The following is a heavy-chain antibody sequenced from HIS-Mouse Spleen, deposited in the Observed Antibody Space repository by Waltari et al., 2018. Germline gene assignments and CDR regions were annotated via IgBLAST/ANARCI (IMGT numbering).Heavy chain of an antibody. CDR3: ARSPYYDFWSGYSDNWFDP. Sequence: QVQLQESGPGLVKPSQTLSLTCPVSGGSISSRAYYWSWIRPPPGQGLEWIGYNYYSGCTYYNPSLKSRVTISVDTSKNQFSLKLSSVTAADTAVYYCARSPYYDFWSGYSDNWFDPWGQGTLVTVSS. J-gene: IGHJ5*02. D-gene: IGHD3-3*01. CDR2: NYYSGCT. CDR1: GGSISSRAYY. V-gene: IGHV4-31*03.